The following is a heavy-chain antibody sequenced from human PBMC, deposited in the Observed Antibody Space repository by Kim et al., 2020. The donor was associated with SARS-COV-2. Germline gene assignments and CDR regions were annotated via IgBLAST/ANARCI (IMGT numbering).Heavy chain of an antibody. Sequence: SETLSLTCTVSGGSVSARSYYWTWIRRPPGKGLEWVAYIYYSGGPTNYNPSLKSRAAISVDTSKNQFSLKLTSVTAADTAVYYCARGYCDRSSCSVPDYWGQGTLVTVSS. CDR1: GGSVSARSYY. CDR2: IYYSGGPT. CDR3: ARGYCDRSSCSVPDY. V-gene: IGHV4-61*01. D-gene: IGHD2-2*01. J-gene: IGHJ4*02.